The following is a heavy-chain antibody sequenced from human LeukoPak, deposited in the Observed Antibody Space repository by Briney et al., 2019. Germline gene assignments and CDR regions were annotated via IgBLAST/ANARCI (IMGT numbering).Heavy chain of an antibody. CDR3: AKGTAMIVVVKD. Sequence: GGSLRPSCAASGFTFSSYAMSWVRQAPGKGLEWVSAISGSGGSTYYADSVKGRFTISRDNSKNTLYLQMNSLRAEDTAVYYCAKGTAMIVVVKDWGQGTLVTVSS. CDR2: ISGSGGST. CDR1: GFTFSSYA. D-gene: IGHD3-22*01. V-gene: IGHV3-23*01. J-gene: IGHJ4*02.